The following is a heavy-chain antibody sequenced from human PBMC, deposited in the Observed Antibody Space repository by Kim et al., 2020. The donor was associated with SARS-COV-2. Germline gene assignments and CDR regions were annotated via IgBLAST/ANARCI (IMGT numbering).Heavy chain of an antibody. D-gene: IGHD2-2*01. CDR2: IYYSGST. J-gene: IGHJ5*02. V-gene: IGHV4-39*01. CDR1: GGSISSSSYY. Sequence: SETLSLTCTVSGGSISSSSYYWGWIRQPPGKGLEWIGSIYYSGSTYYNPSLKSRVTISVDTSKNQFSLKLSSVTAADTAVYYCARHGDIVVVPAADGWFDPWGQGTLVTVSS. CDR3: ARHGDIVVVPAADGWFDP.